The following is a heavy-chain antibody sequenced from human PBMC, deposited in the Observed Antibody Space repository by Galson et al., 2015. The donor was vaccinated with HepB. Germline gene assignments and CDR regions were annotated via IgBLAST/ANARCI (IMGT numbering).Heavy chain of an antibody. J-gene: IGHJ4*02. V-gene: IGHV5-10-1*01. D-gene: IGHD3-22*01. Sequence: QSGAEVKKPGESLRISCKGSGYSFTNNWITWVRQRPGKGLEWMGKIDPIDSSTNYSPSFQGHVSISVDKSIVTAYLQWNSLKASDTAMYYCARQNDSSGFDYWGPGTLVTVSS. CDR2: IDPIDSST. CDR1: GYSFTNNW. CDR3: ARQNDSSGFDY.